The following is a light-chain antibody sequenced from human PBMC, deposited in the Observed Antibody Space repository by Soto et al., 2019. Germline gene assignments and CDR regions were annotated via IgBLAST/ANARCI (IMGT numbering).Light chain of an antibody. V-gene: IGLV2-14*03. Sequence: QSALAQPASVSGSPGQSITISCTGTSSDVGGYNYVSWYQQHPGKAPKLMIYDVSNRPSGVSNRFSGSKSGNTASLTISGLQAEYEADDYFNSYTTVNSVVCGVGTKLTVL. CDR2: DVS. CDR3: NSYTTVNSVV. J-gene: IGLJ2*01. CDR1: SSDVGGYNY.